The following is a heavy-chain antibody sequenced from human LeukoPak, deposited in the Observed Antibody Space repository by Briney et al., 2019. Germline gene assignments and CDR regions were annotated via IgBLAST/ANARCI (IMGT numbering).Heavy chain of an antibody. Sequence: GGSLRLSCAASGFTFSSYSMNWVRQAPGKGLEWVSSISSSSSYIYYADSVKGRFTISRDNAKNSLYLQMNSLRAEDTAVYYCARGESGYDILTGSNPGGDYWGQGTLVTVSS. CDR3: ARGESGYDILTGSNPGGDY. V-gene: IGHV3-21*01. CDR2: ISSSSSYI. J-gene: IGHJ4*02. D-gene: IGHD3-9*01. CDR1: GFTFSSYS.